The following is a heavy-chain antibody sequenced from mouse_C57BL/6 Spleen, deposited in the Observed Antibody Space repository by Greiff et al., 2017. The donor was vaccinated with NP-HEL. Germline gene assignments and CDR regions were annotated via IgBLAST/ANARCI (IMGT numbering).Heavy chain of an antibody. J-gene: IGHJ3*01. D-gene: IGHD2-2*01. Sequence: QVQLQQPGAELVRPGSSVKLSCKASGYTFTSYWMDWVKQRPGQGLEWIGNIYPSDSETHYNQKFKDKATLTVDKSSSTAYMQLSSLTSEDSAVYYCARARPEPGPMVTTSAYWGQGTLVTVSA. CDR1: GYTFTSYW. V-gene: IGHV1-61*01. CDR3: ARARPEPGPMVTTSAY. CDR2: IYPSDSET.